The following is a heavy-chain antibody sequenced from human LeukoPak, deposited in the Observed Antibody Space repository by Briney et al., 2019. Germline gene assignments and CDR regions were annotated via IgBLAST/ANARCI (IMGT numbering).Heavy chain of an antibody. CDR2: INTNTGNP. Sequence: ASVKVSCKASGYTFTSYAMNWVRQTPGQGLEWMGWINTNTGNPTYAQGFTGRFVFSLDTSVSTAYLQISSLKAEDTAVYYCARDPSRIQLWFRKGWYFDLWGRGTLVTVPS. CDR3: ARDPSRIQLWFRKGWYFDL. D-gene: IGHD5-18*01. CDR1: GYTFTSYA. V-gene: IGHV7-4-1*02. J-gene: IGHJ2*01.